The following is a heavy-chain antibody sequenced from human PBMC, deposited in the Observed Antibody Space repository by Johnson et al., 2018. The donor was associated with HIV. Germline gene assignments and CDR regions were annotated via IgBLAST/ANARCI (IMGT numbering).Heavy chain of an antibody. D-gene: IGHD3-10*01. CDR2: IWYDGSNK. J-gene: IGHJ3*02. Sequence: QVQLVESGGGVVQPGRSLRLSCTASGFTFSSYGIHWVRQAPGKGLEWVALIWYDGSNKYYADSVKGRFIISRDNSKNTLYVQMNRLRPEDTAAYFCAKGRSGGSGAFDIWGQGTVVTVSS. CDR1: GFTFSSYG. V-gene: IGHV3-33*06. CDR3: AKGRSGGSGAFDI.